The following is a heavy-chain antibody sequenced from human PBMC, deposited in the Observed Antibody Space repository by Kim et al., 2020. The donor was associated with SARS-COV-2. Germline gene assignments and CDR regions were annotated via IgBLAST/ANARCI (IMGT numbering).Heavy chain of an antibody. V-gene: IGHV1-69*13. J-gene: IGHJ6*02. CDR1: GGTFSSYA. Sequence: SVKVSCKASGGTFSSYAISWVRQAPGQGLEWMGGIIPIFGTANYAQKLQGRVTITADESTSTAYMELSSLRSEDTAVYYCATEPDGGDCYRCFYYYYGMDVWGQGTTVTVSS. CDR2: IIPIFGTA. CDR3: ATEPDGGDCYRCFYYYYGMDV. D-gene: IGHD2-21*01.